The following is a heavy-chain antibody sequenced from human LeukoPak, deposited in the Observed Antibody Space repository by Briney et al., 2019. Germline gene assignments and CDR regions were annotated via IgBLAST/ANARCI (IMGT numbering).Heavy chain of an antibody. J-gene: IGHJ4*02. CDR3: ARQVTFGYAYAYYFDY. V-gene: IGHV4-39*01. D-gene: IGHD3-16*01. CDR2: IYYSGST. CDR1: GGSISSSNYF. Sequence: SETLSLTCTVSGGSISSSNYFWGWIRQPPGKGLEWIGSIYYSGSTYYNPSLKSRVTISVDTSKNQFSLRLSAVTAADTAVYYCARQVTFGYAYAYYFDYCGQGTLVTVSS.